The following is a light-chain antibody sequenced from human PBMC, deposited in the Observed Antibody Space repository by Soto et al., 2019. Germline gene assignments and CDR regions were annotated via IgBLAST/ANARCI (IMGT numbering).Light chain of an antibody. CDR3: QQYGSSPPLT. CDR2: GAS. V-gene: IGKV3-20*01. J-gene: IGKJ4*01. CDR1: QSVGSNS. Sequence: EFVLTQSPGTLSLSPGERATLSCRASQSVGSNSLAWYQQKPGQAPRILIYGASTRATGIPDRFSGSGSGTDFPLTINRLEPEDFAVYYCQQYGSSPPLTFGGGTKVEIK.